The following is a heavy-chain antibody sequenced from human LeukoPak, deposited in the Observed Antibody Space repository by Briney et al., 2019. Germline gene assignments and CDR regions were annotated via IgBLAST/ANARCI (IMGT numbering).Heavy chain of an antibody. V-gene: IGHV1-8*03. CDR1: GYTFTSYD. D-gene: IGHD3-3*01. J-gene: IGHJ6*03. CDR2: MNSNSGNT. CDR3: ARTNYDFWSNHYYYYMDV. Sequence: ASVKVSCKASGYTFTSYDINWVRQATGQGLEWMGWMNSNSGNTGYAQKFQGRVTITRNTSISTAYMELSSLRSEDTAVYYCARTNYDFWSNHYYYYMDVWGKGTTVTVSS.